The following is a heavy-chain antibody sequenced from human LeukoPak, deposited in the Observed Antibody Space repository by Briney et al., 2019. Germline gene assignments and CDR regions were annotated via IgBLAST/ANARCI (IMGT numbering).Heavy chain of an antibody. CDR3: ARSAPGSSLASFDY. D-gene: IGHD1-26*01. CDR1: GGSISTYY. J-gene: IGHJ4*02. V-gene: IGHV4-59*01. CDR2: IYYSGSTST. Sequence: SETLSLTCIVSGGSISTYYWSWIRQPPGKGLEWIGYIYYSGSTSTSYDPSLKSRVTISLDTSQFSLKLSSVTAADTAVYYCARSAPGSSLASFDYWGQGTLVTVSS.